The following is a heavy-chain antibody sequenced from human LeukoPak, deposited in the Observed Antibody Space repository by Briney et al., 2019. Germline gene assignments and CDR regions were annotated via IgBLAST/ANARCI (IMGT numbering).Heavy chain of an antibody. CDR2: IYPGDSDT. V-gene: IGHV5-51*01. Sequence: GESLKISCKGSGYSFTSYWIVWVLQMPGEGLEGLGIIYPGDSDTRYSASFQGQVTILSNKSTSTAYHQWSNLQTSDAAMYYCSIGGGAAFDPWGQGTLVTVSS. CDR1: GYSFTSYW. CDR3: SIGGGAAFDP. D-gene: IGHD3-10*01. J-gene: IGHJ5*02.